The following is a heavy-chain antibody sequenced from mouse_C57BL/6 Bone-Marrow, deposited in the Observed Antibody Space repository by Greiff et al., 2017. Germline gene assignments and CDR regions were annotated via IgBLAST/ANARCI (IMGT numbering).Heavy chain of an antibody. CDR2: IDPSDGYT. D-gene: IGHD2-2*01. CDR1: GYTFTSYW. V-gene: IGHV1-69*01. CDR3: ARVYCGCDFCFAY. J-gene: IGHJ3*01. Sequence: QVQLQQPGAELVMPGASVKLSCKASGYTFTSYWMHWVKQRPGQGLEWIGEIDPSDGYTNYTQKFKGKSTLTVDKSSSTAYMQLSSLTSEDSAGYYCARVYCGCDFCFAYWGQGTLVTVSA.